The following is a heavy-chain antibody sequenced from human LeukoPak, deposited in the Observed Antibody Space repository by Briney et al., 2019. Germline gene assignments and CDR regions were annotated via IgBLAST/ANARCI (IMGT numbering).Heavy chain of an antibody. CDR3: AHTGVLILL. V-gene: IGHV3-23*01. Sequence: GGSLRLSCAASGFIFSNYAMSWVRQAPAKGLEWVSAISGSGGTTSYADSVKDRFTISRDNCKNAVYLQMSSLSGEVTGVYCCAHTGVLILLWGQGTLLTVSS. CDR1: GFIFSNYA. CDR2: ISGSGGTT. D-gene: IGHD7-27*01. J-gene: IGHJ4*02.